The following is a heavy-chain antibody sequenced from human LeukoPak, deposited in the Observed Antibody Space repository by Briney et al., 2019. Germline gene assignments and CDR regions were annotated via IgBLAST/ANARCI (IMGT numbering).Heavy chain of an antibody. CDR1: GFSFRNHA. V-gene: IGHV3-30-3*01. Sequence: GGSLRLSCAASGFSFRNHAMHRVRQAPGKGLEWVAVISYDGSNKYYADSVKGRFTISRENSMSTLYLQMNSLRAEDTAVYYCAREEYNRMFFDYWGQGTLVTVSS. CDR2: ISYDGSNK. J-gene: IGHJ4*02. D-gene: IGHD1-14*01. CDR3: AREEYNRMFFDY.